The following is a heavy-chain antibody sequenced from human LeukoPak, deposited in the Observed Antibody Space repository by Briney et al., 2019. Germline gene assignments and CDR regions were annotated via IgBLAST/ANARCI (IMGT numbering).Heavy chain of an antibody. D-gene: IGHD3-3*01. Sequence: GASVKVSCKASGYTFTGYYMHWVRQAPGHGLEWMGWINPNSGGTNYAQKFQGRVTMTRDTSISTAYMELSRLRSDDTAVYYCARVKVFGVVTPDYWGQGTLVTVSS. CDR3: ARVKVFGVVTPDY. CDR1: GYTFTGYY. J-gene: IGHJ4*02. CDR2: INPNSGGT. V-gene: IGHV1-2*02.